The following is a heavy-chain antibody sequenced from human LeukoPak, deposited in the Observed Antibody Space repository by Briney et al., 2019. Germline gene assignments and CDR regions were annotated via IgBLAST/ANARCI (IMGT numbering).Heavy chain of an antibody. CDR2: ISSSSSDI. CDR3: ARDFYVSGSYYNAGY. V-gene: IGHV3-21*01. CDR1: GFTFSSYE. Sequence: GGSLRLSCAASGFTFSSYEMNWVRQAPGKGLEWVSCISSSSSDIYYTDSVKGRFTISRDNAKNSLYLQMNSLRAEDTAVYFYARDFYVSGSYYNAGYWGQGTLVTVSS. D-gene: IGHD3-10*01. J-gene: IGHJ4*02.